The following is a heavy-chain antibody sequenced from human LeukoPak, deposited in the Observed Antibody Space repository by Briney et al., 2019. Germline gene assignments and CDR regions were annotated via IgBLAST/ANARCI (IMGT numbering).Heavy chain of an antibody. V-gene: IGHV3-30*02. CDR1: GFTFSSYG. CDR3: ATVMVVRGNWFDP. Sequence: GGSLRLSCAASGFTFSSYGMHWVRQAPGKGLEWVAFIRYDRSNKYYADSVKGRFTISRDNSKNTLYLQKNSPRAEDTAVYYCATVMVVRGNWFDPWGRGTLVTVSS. J-gene: IGHJ5*02. D-gene: IGHD2-8*01. CDR2: IRYDRSNK.